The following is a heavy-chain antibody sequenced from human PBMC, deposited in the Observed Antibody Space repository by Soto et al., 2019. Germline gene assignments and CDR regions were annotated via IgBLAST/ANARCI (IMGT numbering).Heavy chain of an antibody. D-gene: IGHD1-1*01. CDR2: IYYSGST. CDR1: GGSISSGGYY. CDR3: AGEGTWSGYYYYAMDV. V-gene: IGHV4-31*03. Sequence: SETLSLTCTVSGGSISSGGYYWSWIRRHPGKGLEWIGYIYYSGSTYYNPSLKSRVTISVDTSKNQFSLKLSSVTAADTAVYYCAGEGTWSGYYYYAMDVWGQGTTVTVSS. J-gene: IGHJ6*02.